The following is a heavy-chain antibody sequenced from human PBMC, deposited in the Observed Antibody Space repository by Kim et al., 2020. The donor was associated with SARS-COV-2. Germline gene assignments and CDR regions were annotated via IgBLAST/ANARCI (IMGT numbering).Heavy chain of an antibody. D-gene: IGHD6-13*01. V-gene: IGHV3-30*18. Sequence: GGSLRLSCAASGFTFSSYGMHWVRQAPGKGLECVAVISYDGSNKYYADSVKGRFTISRDNSKNTLYLQMNSLRAEDTAVYYCAKDLSSSWSWGQGTLVTV. CDR1: GFTFSSYG. J-gene: IGHJ5*02. CDR2: ISYDGSNK. CDR3: AKDLSSSWS.